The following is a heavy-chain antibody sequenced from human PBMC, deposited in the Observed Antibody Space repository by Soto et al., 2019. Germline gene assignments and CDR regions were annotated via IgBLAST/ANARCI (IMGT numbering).Heavy chain of an antibody. CDR1: GYTFTSYA. D-gene: IGHD6-19*01. Sequence: ASVKVSCKASGYTFTSYAMHWVRQAPGQRLEWMGWINAGNGNTKYSQKFQGRVTITRDTSASTAYMELSSLRSEDTAVYYCARRPLGYSSGWYDYFDYWGQGALVTVSS. CDR3: ARRPLGYSSGWYDYFDY. J-gene: IGHJ4*02. CDR2: INAGNGNT. V-gene: IGHV1-3*01.